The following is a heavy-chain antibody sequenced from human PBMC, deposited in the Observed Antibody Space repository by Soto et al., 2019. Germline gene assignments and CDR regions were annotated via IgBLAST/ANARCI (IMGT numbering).Heavy chain of an antibody. CDR3: ARFELGSNHYLRAFDF. CDR1: GGSISSDDYY. Sequence: PSETLSLTCTVSGGSISSDDYYWSWIRQPPGKGLEWIGNIPYSGNTYYNPSLESRITMSVDTSKNQFSLRLTSVTAADTAVYYCARFELGSNHYLRAFDFWGQGTMVTVS. V-gene: IGHV4-30-4*01. J-gene: IGHJ3*01. D-gene: IGHD2-2*01. CDR2: IPYSGNT.